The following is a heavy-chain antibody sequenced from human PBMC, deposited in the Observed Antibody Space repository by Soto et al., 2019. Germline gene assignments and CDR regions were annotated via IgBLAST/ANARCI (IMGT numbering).Heavy chain of an antibody. CDR1: GGSISSSSYY. J-gene: IGHJ6*03. D-gene: IGHD4-17*01. Sequence: SETLSLTCTVSGGSISSSSYYWGWIRQPPGKGLEWIGSIYYSGSTYYNPSLKSRVTISVDTSKNQFSLKLSSVTAADTAVYYCARHYGDYGSHYYYYYMDVWGKGTTVTVSS. CDR3: ARHYGDYGSHYYYYYMDV. CDR2: IYYSGST. V-gene: IGHV4-39*01.